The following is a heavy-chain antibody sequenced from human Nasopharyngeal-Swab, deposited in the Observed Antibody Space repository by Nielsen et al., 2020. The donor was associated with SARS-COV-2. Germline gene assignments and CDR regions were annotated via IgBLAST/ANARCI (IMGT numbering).Heavy chain of an antibody. CDR3: ARDGLDYDFWSAYFMDV. CDR1: GFTFNNYN. D-gene: IGHD3-3*01. V-gene: IGHV3-21*01. Sequence: GGSLRLSCAASGFTFNNYNFNWVRQAPGKGLEWVSSISSSSSYIYYADSVKGRFTISRDNAKNSLYLQMNSLRAEVTAVYYCARDGLDYDFWSAYFMDVWGQGTTVTVSS. CDR2: ISSSSSYI. J-gene: IGHJ6*02.